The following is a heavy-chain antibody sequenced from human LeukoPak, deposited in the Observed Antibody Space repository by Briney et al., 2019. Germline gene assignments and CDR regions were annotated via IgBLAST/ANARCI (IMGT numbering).Heavy chain of an antibody. J-gene: IGHJ3*02. CDR2: IYYSGST. CDR3: ARSRDGYNYAFDI. D-gene: IGHD5-24*01. Sequence: SETLSLTCTVAGGSISSYYWSWIRQPPGKGLEWIGYIYYSGSTNYNPSLKSRVTISVDTSKNQFSLKLSSVTAADTAVYYCARSRDGYNYAFDIWGQGTMVTVSS. CDR1: GGSISSYY. V-gene: IGHV4-59*01.